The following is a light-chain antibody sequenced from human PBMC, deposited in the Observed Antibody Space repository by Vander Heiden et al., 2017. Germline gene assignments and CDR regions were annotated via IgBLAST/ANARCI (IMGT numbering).Light chain of an antibody. Sequence: DIVMTQSPDSLAVSLGEGATINCQSSQSVLYSSNNKNYLAWYQQKPGQPPKLLIYWASSRESGVPDRFSGSGSGTDFTLTISSLQAEDVAVYYCQQYYSSPSYTFGQGTKLEIK. J-gene: IGKJ2*01. CDR3: QQYYSSPSYT. V-gene: IGKV4-1*01. CDR1: QSVLYSSNNKNY. CDR2: WAS.